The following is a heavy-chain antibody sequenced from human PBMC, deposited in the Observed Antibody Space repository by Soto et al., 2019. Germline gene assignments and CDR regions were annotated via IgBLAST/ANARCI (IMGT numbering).Heavy chain of an antibody. Sequence: SLRLSCAASVFTFSSCAMSWVRQAPGKGLEWVSSLSAHGVGTYYADSVKGRFTISRDNSKDTLYLEMNSLSADDTAVFYCAKDPVLRYYFDSCRQRTLLTLCS. CDR3: AKDPVLRYYFDS. CDR2: LSAHGVGT. J-gene: IGHJ4*02. CDR1: VFTFSSCA. D-gene: IGHD2-8*01. V-gene: IGHV3-23*01.